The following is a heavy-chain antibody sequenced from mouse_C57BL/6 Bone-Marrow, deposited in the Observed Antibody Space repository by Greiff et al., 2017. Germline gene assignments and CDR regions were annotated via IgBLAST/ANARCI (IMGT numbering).Heavy chain of an antibody. J-gene: IGHJ3*01. V-gene: IGHV1-50*01. D-gene: IGHD3-1*01. CDR3: AREGLRGFAY. CDR2: IDPSDSHT. Sequence: QVQLQQPGAELVKPGASVKLSCKASGYTFTSYWMPWVKQRPGQGLEWIGEIDPSDSHTNYNQQFKGKATLTVDRSSSTAYMQLSSLTSEDSAVYYCAREGLRGFAYWGQGTLVTVSA. CDR1: GYTFTSYW.